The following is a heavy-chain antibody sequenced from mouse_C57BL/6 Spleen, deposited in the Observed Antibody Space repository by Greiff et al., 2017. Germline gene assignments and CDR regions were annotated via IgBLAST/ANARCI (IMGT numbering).Heavy chain of an antibody. V-gene: IGHV3-6*01. CDR2: ISYDGSN. Sequence: EVKLQESGPGLAKPSQSLSLTCSVTGYSITSGYYWNWIRQFPGNKLEWMGYISYDGSNNYNPSLKNRISITRDTSKNQFFLKLNSVTTEDTATYYCARDDWDWYFDVWGTGTTVTVSS. CDR3: ARDDWDWYFDV. CDR1: GYSITSGYY. D-gene: IGHD4-1*01. J-gene: IGHJ1*03.